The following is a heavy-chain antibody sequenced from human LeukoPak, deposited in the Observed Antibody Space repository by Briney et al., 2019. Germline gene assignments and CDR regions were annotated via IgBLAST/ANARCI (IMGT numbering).Heavy chain of an antibody. Sequence: VASVKVSCKVSGYTLTELSMHWVRQAPGKGLEWMGGFDPEDGETIYAQKFQGRVTMTEDTSTDTAYMELSSLRSEDTAVYYCATLRWGTTGTSVFDYWGLGTLVTVSS. CDR2: FDPEDGET. J-gene: IGHJ4*02. D-gene: IGHD1-1*01. V-gene: IGHV1-24*01. CDR1: GYTLTELS. CDR3: ATLRWGTTGTSVFDY.